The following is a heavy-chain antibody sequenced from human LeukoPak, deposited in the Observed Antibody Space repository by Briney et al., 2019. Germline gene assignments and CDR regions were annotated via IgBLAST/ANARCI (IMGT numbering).Heavy chain of an antibody. J-gene: IGHJ4*02. Sequence: GGSLRLSCAASGFNFRSQGMHWVRQAPGKGLEWVAVAYDDASNQYYADSVKGRFTVSKDNSKNTLYIQMNSLRAEDTAVYYCARGPPYIVVVTAIGFFDSWGQGTLVTVSS. CDR3: ARGPPYIVVVTAIGFFDS. V-gene: IGHV3-33*01. CDR1: GFNFRSQG. D-gene: IGHD2-21*02. CDR2: AYDDASNQ.